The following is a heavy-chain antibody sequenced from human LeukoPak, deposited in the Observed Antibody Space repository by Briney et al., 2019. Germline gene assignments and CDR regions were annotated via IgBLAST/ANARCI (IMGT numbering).Heavy chain of an antibody. CDR1: GYTFTSYA. Sequence: ASVKVSCKASGYTFTSYAMHWVRQAPGQRLEWMGWINAGNGNTKYSQKFQGRVTITRDTSASTAYMELSSLRSEDTAVYYCARTFMVRGVIFYYFDYWGQGTLVTVSS. V-gene: IGHV1-3*01. CDR3: ARTFMVRGVIFYYFDY. D-gene: IGHD3-10*01. J-gene: IGHJ4*02. CDR2: INAGNGNT.